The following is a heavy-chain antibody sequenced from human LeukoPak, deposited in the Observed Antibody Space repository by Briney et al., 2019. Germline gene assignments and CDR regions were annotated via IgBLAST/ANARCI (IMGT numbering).Heavy chain of an antibody. D-gene: IGHD3-10*01. J-gene: IGHJ4*01. CDR3: ARGRAGNYYNHNDY. CDR2: ISSDGRVE. Sequence: TGGSLRLSCAASGFSFASYEMNWVPQAPGKGLEWVSHISSDGRVETYLDSVRGRFTMSRDNAKDLLFLQMNGLRAEDTAVYYCARGRAGNYYNHNDYWGQGTLVTVSS. CDR1: GFSFASYE. V-gene: IGHV3-48*03.